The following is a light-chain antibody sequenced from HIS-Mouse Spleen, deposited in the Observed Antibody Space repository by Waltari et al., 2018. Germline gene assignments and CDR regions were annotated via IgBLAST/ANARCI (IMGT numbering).Light chain of an antibody. J-gene: IGKJ4*01. Sequence: ELVLTQSPATLSLSPGERATLSCRASQSVSSYLAWYQQKPGQAPRLLIYDASNRATGIPARFSGSGSGTDFTLTISSLEPEDFAVYYCQQRSNSFGGGTKVEIK. CDR1: QSVSSY. CDR3: QQRSNS. CDR2: DAS. V-gene: IGKV3-11*01.